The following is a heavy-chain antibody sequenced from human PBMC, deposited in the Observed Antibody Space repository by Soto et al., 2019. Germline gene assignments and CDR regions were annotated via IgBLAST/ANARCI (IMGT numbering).Heavy chain of an antibody. CDR2: IWYDGSNK. J-gene: IGHJ4*02. CDR1: GFTFSSYG. D-gene: IGHD5-18*01. V-gene: IGHV3-33*01. Sequence: QVQLVESGGGVVQPGRSLRLSCAASGFTFSSYGMHWVRQAPGKGLEWVAVIWYDGSNKYYADSVKGRFTISRDNSKNTLYLQMNSLRDEDTAVYYCARDRWDTAMVSVDYWGQGTLVTVSS. CDR3: ARDRWDTAMVSVDY.